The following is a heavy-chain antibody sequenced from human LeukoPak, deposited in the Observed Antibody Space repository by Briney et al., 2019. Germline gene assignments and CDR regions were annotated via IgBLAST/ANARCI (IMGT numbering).Heavy chain of an antibody. CDR1: GFTFSSYS. CDR2: ISSSSSTI. CDR3: ARRNYYGSGSLGRPFDY. J-gene: IGHJ4*02. V-gene: IGHV3-48*01. D-gene: IGHD3-10*01. Sequence: PGGSLRLSCAASGFTFSSYSMNWVRQAPGKGLEWVSYISSSSSTIYYADSVKGRFTISRDNAKNSLYLQMNSLRAEDTAVYYCARRNYYGSGSLGRPFDYWGQGTLVTVSS.